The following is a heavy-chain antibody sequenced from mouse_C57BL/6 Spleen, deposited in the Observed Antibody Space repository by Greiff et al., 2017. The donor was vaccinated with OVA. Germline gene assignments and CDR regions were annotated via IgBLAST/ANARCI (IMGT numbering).Heavy chain of an antibody. CDR3: ARETAQATD. D-gene: IGHD3-2*02. J-gene: IGHJ2*01. CDR1: GYSITSGYY. Sequence: EVKLVESGPGLVKPSQSLSLTCSVTGYSITSGYYWNWIRQFPGNKLEWMGYISYDGSNNYNPSLKNRISITRDTSKNQFFLKLNSVTTEDTATYYCARETAQATDWGQGTTLTVSS. V-gene: IGHV3-6*01. CDR2: ISYDGSN.